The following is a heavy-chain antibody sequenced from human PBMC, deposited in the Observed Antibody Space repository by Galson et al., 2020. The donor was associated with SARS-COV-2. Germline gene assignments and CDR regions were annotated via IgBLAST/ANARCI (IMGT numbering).Heavy chain of an antibody. Sequence: PGGSLRLSCAASVFTFSSYAMHWVRQAPGKGLERVAAISYDGSNQYYADSVKGRFTISRDNSKNTLYLQMNSLRAEDTAVYYCARTYSGSYLYYFDYWGQGTLVTVSS. CDR2: ISYDGSNQ. D-gene: IGHD1-26*01. V-gene: IGHV3-30-3*01. CDR1: VFTFSSYA. J-gene: IGHJ4*02. CDR3: ARTYSGSYLYYFDY.